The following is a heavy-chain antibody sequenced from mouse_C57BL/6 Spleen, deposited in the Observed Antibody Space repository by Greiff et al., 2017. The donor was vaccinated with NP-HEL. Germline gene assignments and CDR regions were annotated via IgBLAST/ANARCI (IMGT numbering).Heavy chain of an antibody. J-gene: IGHJ4*01. Sequence: EVQLVESEGGLVQPGSSMKLSCTASGFTFSDYYMAWVRQVPEKGLEWVANINYDGSSTYYLDSLKSRFIISRDNAKNILYLQMSSLKSEDTATYYCARGLLFHAMDYWGQGTSVTVSS. CDR3: ARGLLFHAMDY. D-gene: IGHD6-5*01. V-gene: IGHV5-16*01. CDR2: INYDGSST. CDR1: GFTFSDYY.